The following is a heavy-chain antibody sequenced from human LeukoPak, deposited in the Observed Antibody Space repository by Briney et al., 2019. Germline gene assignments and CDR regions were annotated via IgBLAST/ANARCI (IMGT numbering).Heavy chain of an antibody. CDR2: IYYSGST. D-gene: IGHD3-10*01. Sequence: PSETPSLTCTVSGGSISSSSYYWGWIRQPPGKGLEWIGSIYYSGSTYYNPSLKSRVTISVDTSKNQFSLKLSSVTAADTAVYYCATLRGPDYWGQGTLVTVSS. CDR1: GGSISSSSYY. V-gene: IGHV4-39*01. J-gene: IGHJ4*02. CDR3: ATLRGPDY.